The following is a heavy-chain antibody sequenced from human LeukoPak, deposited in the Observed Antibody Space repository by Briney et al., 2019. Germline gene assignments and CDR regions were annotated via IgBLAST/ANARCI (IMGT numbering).Heavy chain of an antibody. Sequence: SETLSLTCTVSGGSISSRPYYWGWVRQPPGKGLEWIGTISYSGTTYDSPSLKSRVTSSLDTSKNQFSLKLSSVTAADTAIYYCARGLGRRWLQGFDYWGQGTLVTVSS. V-gene: IGHV4-39*07. D-gene: IGHD5-24*01. CDR2: ISYSGTT. CDR3: ARGLGRRWLQGFDY. J-gene: IGHJ4*02. CDR1: GGSISSRPYY.